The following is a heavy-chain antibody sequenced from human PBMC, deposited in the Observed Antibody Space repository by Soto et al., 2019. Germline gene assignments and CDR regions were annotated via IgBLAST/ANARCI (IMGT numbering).Heavy chain of an antibody. CDR2: IKQDGSEK. D-gene: IGHD1-26*01. V-gene: IGHV3-7*05. CDR1: GFTFSSYW. J-gene: IGHJ4*02. CDR3: ARVRSQSGSPYHFDY. Sequence: GGSLRLSCAASGFTFSSYWMSWVRQAPGKGLEWVANIKQDGSEKYYVDSVKGRFTISRDNAKNSLYLQMNSLRAEDTAVYYCARVRSQSGSPYHFDYWGQGTLVTVSS.